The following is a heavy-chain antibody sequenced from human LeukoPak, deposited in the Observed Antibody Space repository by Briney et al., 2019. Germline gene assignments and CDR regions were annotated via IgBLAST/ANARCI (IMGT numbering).Heavy chain of an antibody. CDR3: ARDSRIFSLDGSSDFDY. V-gene: IGHV3-21*01. Sequence: GGSLRLSCAASGFTFSSYSMNWVRQAPGKGLEWVSSISSSSSYIYYADSVKGRFTISRDNAKNSLYLQMNSLRAEDTAVYYCARDSRIFSLDGSSDFDYWGQGTLVTVSS. D-gene: IGHD6-6*01. CDR2: ISSSSSYI. J-gene: IGHJ4*02. CDR1: GFTFSSYS.